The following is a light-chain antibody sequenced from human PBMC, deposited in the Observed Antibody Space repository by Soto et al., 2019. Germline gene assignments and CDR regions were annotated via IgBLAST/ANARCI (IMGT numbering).Light chain of an antibody. J-gene: IGKJ1*01. CDR3: QQYNNWPWT. CDR1: QGISSY. CDR2: AAS. V-gene: IGKV1-8*01. Sequence: AIRMTQSPSSLSASTGGRVTITCRASQGISSYLAWYQQKPGKAPKLLIYAASNRATGIPARFSGSGSGTEFTLTISSLQSEDFAVYYCQQYNNWPWTFGQGTKVDIK.